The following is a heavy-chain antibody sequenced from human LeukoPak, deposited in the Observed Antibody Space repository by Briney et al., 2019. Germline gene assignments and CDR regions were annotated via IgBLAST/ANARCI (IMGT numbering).Heavy chain of an antibody. J-gene: IGHJ6*03. D-gene: IGHD3-16*02. Sequence: SETLSLTCTVSGGSIGTYYWSWVRQSPGKGLEWIGYIYVTGNRYNPYLQSRVTISVDTSRNQFFLKMSSVTAADTAVYYCARHIAGGIEDMDVWGKGTKVTVSS. CDR3: ARHIAGGIEDMDV. CDR1: GGSIGTYY. CDR2: IYVTGN. V-gene: IGHV4-59*08.